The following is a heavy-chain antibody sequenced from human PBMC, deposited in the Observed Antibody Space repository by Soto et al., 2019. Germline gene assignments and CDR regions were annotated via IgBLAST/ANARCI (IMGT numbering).Heavy chain of an antibody. V-gene: IGHV3-33*01. J-gene: IGHJ6*02. CDR1: GFTFSSYG. CDR3: ARDQYYYGSGSIDYYYGMDV. CDR2: IWYDGSNK. Sequence: QVQLVESGGGVVQPGRSLRLSCAASGFTFSSYGMHWVRQAPGKGLEWVAVIWYDGSNKYYADSVKGRFTISRDNSKNTLYLQMISRRAEDTAVYYCARDQYYYGSGSIDYYYGMDVWGQGTTVTVSS. D-gene: IGHD3-10*01.